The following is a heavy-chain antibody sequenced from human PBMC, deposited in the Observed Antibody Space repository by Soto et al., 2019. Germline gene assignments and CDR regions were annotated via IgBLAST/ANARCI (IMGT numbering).Heavy chain of an antibody. V-gene: IGHV1-18*01. D-gene: IGHD2-2*01. CDR1: GYTFTSYG. CDR3: AGDIVVVPAAMPLRSFDY. J-gene: IGHJ4*02. Sequence: ASVKVSCKASGYTFTSYGISWVRQAPGQGLEWMGWISAYNGNTNYAQKLQGRVTMTTDTSTSTAYMELRSLRSEDTAVYYCAGDIVVVPAAMPLRSFDYWGQGTLVTVSS. CDR2: ISAYNGNT.